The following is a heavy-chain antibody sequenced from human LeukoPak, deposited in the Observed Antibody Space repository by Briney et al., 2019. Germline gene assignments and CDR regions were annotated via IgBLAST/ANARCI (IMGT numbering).Heavy chain of an antibody. V-gene: IGHV1-2*02. J-gene: IGHJ3*02. D-gene: IGHD3-22*01. CDR3: TGYYYDLRAFDI. Sequence: ASVKVSYKASGYTFTGYYMHWVRQAPGQGLEWMGWINPNSGGTNYAQKFQGRVTMTRDTSISTAYMELSRLRSDDTAVYYCTGYYYDLRAFDIWGQGTMVTVSS. CDR2: INPNSGGT. CDR1: GYTFTGYY.